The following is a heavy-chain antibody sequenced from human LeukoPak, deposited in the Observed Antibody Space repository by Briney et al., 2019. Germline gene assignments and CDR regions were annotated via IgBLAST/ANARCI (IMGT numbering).Heavy chain of an antibody. D-gene: IGHD3-16*01. CDR1: GGSISSYY. Sequence: PSETLSLTCTVSGGSISSYYWSWIRQPPGKGLEWIGYIYYSGSTNYNPSPKSRVTISVDTSKNQFSLKLSSVTAADTAVYYCARAVITSHAFDIWGQGTMVTVSS. J-gene: IGHJ3*02. CDR3: ARAVITSHAFDI. V-gene: IGHV4-59*01. CDR2: IYYSGST.